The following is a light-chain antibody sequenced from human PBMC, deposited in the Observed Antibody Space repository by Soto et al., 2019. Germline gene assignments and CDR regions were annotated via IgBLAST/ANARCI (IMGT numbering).Light chain of an antibody. CDR1: QSVSSAY. Sequence: EIVLTQSPGTLSLSPGERATLSCRASQSVSSAYLAWYQHKPGQPPTFLIYAASSRVTGIPDRFSGSGSGTDFTLTISRLEPEDFAVYYCQQYGSSSTWTFGQGTKVEIK. CDR2: AAS. J-gene: IGKJ1*01. CDR3: QQYGSSSTWT. V-gene: IGKV3-20*01.